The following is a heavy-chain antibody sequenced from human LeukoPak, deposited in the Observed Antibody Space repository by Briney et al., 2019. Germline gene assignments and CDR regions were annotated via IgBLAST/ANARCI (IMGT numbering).Heavy chain of an antibody. J-gene: IGHJ4*02. V-gene: IGHV4-59*12. CDR2: IYYSGST. CDR1: GGSISSYY. CDR3: ARVSGDSSGYYKVY. Sequence: SETLSLTCTVSGGSISSYYWSWIRQPPGKGLEWIGYIYYSGSTNYNPSLKSRVTISVDTSKNQFSLKLSSVTAADTAVYYCARVSGDSSGYYKVYWGQGTLVTVSS. D-gene: IGHD3-22*01.